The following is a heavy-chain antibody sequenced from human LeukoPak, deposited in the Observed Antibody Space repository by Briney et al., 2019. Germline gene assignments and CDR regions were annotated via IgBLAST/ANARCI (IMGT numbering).Heavy chain of an antibody. Sequence: GGSLRLSCAASKFTFSSHWMSWVRQAPGKGLEWVAYMNQLGNEKNYLDSVKGRFTISRDNAKNSLYMQMNNLRPEDPPVHYCARGTYYYEFWGQGTLVTVSS. J-gene: IGHJ4*02. D-gene: IGHD3-16*01. CDR1: KFTFSSHW. CDR2: MNQLGNEK. V-gene: IGHV3-7*04. CDR3: ARGTYYYEF.